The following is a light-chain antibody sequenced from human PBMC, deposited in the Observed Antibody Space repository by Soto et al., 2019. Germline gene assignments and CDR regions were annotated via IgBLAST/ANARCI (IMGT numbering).Light chain of an antibody. CDR2: DVN. CDR3: SSFTVMNTQV. CDR1: SSDVGAYNY. Sequence: QSALTQPASVSEFPGQSVTISCIGTSSDVGAYNYVSWYQQHPGKAPKLIIFDVNHRPSGISNRFSGSKSGNTASLTVSGLQADDEADYYCSSFTVMNTQVFGGGTKVTV. V-gene: IGLV2-14*03. J-gene: IGLJ2*01.